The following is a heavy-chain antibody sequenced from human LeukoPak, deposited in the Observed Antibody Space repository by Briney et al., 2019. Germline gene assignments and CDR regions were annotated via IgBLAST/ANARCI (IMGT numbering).Heavy chain of an antibody. D-gene: IGHD2-2*01. CDR1: GFSFSSYS. CDR2: ISRSSSDI. Sequence: KAGGSLRLSCAASGFSFSSYSMSWVRQAPGKGLEWVSFISRSSSDIYHADSVKGRFTISRDNAKNSLYLQMNSLRAEDTAVYYCARDLPAAVDWGHGALVTVSS. J-gene: IGHJ4*01. CDR3: ARDLPAAVD. V-gene: IGHV3-21*01.